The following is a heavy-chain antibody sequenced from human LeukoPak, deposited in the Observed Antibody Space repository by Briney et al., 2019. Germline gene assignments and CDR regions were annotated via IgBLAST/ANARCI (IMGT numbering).Heavy chain of an antibody. CDR2: IRSKANSYAT. V-gene: IGHV3-73*01. D-gene: IGHD3-22*01. Sequence: PGGSLRLSCAAPGFTFSGSAMHWVRQASGKGLEWVGRIRSKANSYATAYAASVKGRFTISRDDSKNTAYLQMNSPKTEDTAVYYCTITYYYDSSGYSPGYCGQGTLVTVSS. CDR3: TITYYYDSSGYSPGY. J-gene: IGHJ4*02. CDR1: GFTFSGSA.